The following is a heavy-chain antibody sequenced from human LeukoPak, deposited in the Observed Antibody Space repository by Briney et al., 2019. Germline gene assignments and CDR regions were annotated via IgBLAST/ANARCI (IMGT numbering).Heavy chain of an antibody. V-gene: IGHV3-7*01. J-gene: IGHJ4*02. Sequence: PGGSLRPSCAASGFTFSSYLMSWVSQAQGKGMEWVANIKQDGSEKYYVDSVRGRFTISRDNAKNSLYLQLNSLRVEDTAVYYCGRGYSYGSTGTYWGQGTLVTVSS. CDR2: IKQDGSEK. D-gene: IGHD5-18*01. CDR1: GFTFSSYL. CDR3: GRGYSYGSTGTY.